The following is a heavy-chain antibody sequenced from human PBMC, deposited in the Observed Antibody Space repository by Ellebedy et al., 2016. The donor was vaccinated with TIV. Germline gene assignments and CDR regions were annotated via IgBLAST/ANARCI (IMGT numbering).Heavy chain of an antibody. V-gene: IGHV3-23*01. Sequence: GESLKISXAASGFTFSNYAMTWVRQAPGKGLEWVSGIGDTAHNTYYVDSVKGRFTISRDNSGNVLFLQMNSLRAEDTAVYYCARERITMVRGAPPGGMDVWGQGTTVTVSS. CDR3: ARERITMVRGAPPGGMDV. D-gene: IGHD3-10*01. CDR1: GFTFSNYA. J-gene: IGHJ6*02. CDR2: IGDTAHNT.